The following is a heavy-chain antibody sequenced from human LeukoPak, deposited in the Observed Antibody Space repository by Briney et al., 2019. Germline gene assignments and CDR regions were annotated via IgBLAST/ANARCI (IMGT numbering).Heavy chain of an antibody. J-gene: IGHJ4*02. Sequence: SETLSLTCAGTGGSISSSNWWSWVRQPPGKGLEWIGEIYHSGSTNYNPSLKSRVTISVDKSKNQFSLKLSSVTAADTAVYYCARAPYYYGSGSSIFDYWGQGTLVTVSS. CDR3: ARAPYYYGSGSSIFDY. V-gene: IGHV4-4*02. D-gene: IGHD3-10*01. CDR1: GGSISSSNW. CDR2: IYHSGST.